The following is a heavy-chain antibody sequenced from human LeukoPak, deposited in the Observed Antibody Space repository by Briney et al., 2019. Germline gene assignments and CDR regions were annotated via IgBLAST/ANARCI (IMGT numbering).Heavy chain of an antibody. CDR1: GYSLTSDNW. Sequence: PSETLSLTCAVSGYSLTSDNWRSWIRPPPRKGLEWIGEIYHSGSTHYNPSLKSRVTISVDYSKNQFSLMLSSVAAADTAVYYCANLGAYHYNFDYWGQGTLVAVSS. V-gene: IGHV4-4*02. CDR3: ANLGAYHYNFDY. J-gene: IGHJ4*02. CDR2: IYHSGST. D-gene: IGHD3-10*01.